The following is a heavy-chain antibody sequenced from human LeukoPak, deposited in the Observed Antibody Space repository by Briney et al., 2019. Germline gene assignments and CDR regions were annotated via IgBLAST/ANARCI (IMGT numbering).Heavy chain of an antibody. V-gene: IGHV3-23*01. Sequence: GGSLRLSCAASGFTFSSYAMNWVRQAPGKGLEWVSAISGTGGSTYYGDSVKGRFTISRDNSKNTLYLQTNSLRVEDMAVYYCAKGRLGLHLSVPHAGFDIWGQGTLVTVS. CDR1: GFTFSSYA. D-gene: IGHD5-24*01. J-gene: IGHJ3*02. CDR2: ISGTGGST. CDR3: AKGRLGLHLSVPHAGFDI.